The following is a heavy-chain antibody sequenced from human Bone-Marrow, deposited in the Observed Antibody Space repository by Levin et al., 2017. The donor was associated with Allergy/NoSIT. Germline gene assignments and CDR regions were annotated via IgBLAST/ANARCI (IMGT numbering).Heavy chain of an antibody. CDR2: IYHSGST. CDR1: GYSISSGYF. V-gene: IGHV4-38-2*01. J-gene: IGHJ4*02. D-gene: IGHD6-19*01. Sequence: TLSLTCAVSGYSISSGYFWGWIRQPPGKGLEYIGSIYHSGSTYYNPSLKSRVTISVDTSKNQFSLKLSSVTAADTAVYYCARSDTSGWYNLRYWGQGTLVTVSS. CDR3: ARSDTSGWYNLRY.